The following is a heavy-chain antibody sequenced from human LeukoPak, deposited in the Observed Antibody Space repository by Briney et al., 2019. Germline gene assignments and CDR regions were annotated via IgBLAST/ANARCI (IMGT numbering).Heavy chain of an antibody. V-gene: IGHV3-66*01. CDR1: GFTVSSNY. CDR3: AREYYCDSSGYYPDY. CDR2: IYSGGST. D-gene: IGHD3-22*01. Sequence: GGSLRLSCAASGFTVSSNYMSWVRQAPGKGLEWVSVIYSGGSTYYADSVKGRFTISRDNSKNTLYLQMNSLRAEDTAVYYCAREYYCDSSGYYPDYWGQGTLVTVSS. J-gene: IGHJ4*02.